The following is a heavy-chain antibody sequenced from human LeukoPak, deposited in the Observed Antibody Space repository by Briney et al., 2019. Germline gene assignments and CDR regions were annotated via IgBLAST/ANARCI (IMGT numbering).Heavy chain of an antibody. D-gene: IGHD2-21*01. CDR2: IIPILGIA. CDR1: GGTFSSYA. Sequence: SVKVSCKASGGTFSSYAISWVRQAPGQGLEWMGRIIPILGIANYAQKFQGRVTITADKSTSTAYMELTRLRSDDTAVYYCAKDRPQTPGVISPTFDSWGQGTLVTVSS. CDR3: AKDRPQTPGVISPTFDS. V-gene: IGHV1-69*04. J-gene: IGHJ4*02.